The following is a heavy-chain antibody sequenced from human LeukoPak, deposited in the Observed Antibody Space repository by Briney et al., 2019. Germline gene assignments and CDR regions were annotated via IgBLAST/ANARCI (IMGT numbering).Heavy chain of an antibody. Sequence: PGGSLRLSCAASGFTFSSYAMHWVRQAPGKGLEWVAVISYDGSNKYYADSVKGRFTISRDNSKNTLYLQMNSLRAEDTAVYYCARDGIAVAGFDYWGQGTLVTVSS. CDR3: ARDGIAVAGFDY. J-gene: IGHJ4*02. CDR1: GFTFSSYA. CDR2: ISYDGSNK. D-gene: IGHD6-19*01. V-gene: IGHV3-30*04.